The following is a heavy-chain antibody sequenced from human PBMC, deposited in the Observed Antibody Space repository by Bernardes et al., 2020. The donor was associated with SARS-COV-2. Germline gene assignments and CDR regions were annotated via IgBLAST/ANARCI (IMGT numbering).Heavy chain of an antibody. V-gene: IGHV3-21*01. CDR1: GFTFSSYS. CDR2: ISSSSSYI. Sequence: GGSLRLSCAASGFTFSSYSMNWVRQAPGKGLEWVSSISSSSSYIYYADSVKGRFTISRDNAKNSLYLQMNSLRAEDTAVYYCARADDFWSGPTYYYYMDVWGKGTTVTVSS. CDR3: ARADDFWSGPTYYYYMDV. J-gene: IGHJ6*03. D-gene: IGHD3-3*01.